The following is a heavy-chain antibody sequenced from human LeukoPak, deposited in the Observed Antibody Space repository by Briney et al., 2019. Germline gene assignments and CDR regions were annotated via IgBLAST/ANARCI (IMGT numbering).Heavy chain of an antibody. CDR3: ARHEYCSGGSCYYHYYYYGMDV. V-gene: IGHV4-59*08. CDR2: IYYNGST. Sequence: PSETLSLTCTVSGGSISSYYWSWIRQPPGKGLEWTGYIYYNGSTNYNPSLKSRVTISVDTSKNQFSLKLSSVTAADTAVYYCARHEYCSGGSCYYHYYYYGMDVWGQGTTVTVSS. CDR1: GGSISSYY. J-gene: IGHJ6*02. D-gene: IGHD2-15*01.